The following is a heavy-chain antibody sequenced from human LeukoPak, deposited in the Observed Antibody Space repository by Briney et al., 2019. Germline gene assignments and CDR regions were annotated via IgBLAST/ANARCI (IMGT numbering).Heavy chain of an antibody. CDR2: ISGSGGST. V-gene: IGHV3-21*01. CDR1: GFTFSNYW. D-gene: IGHD1-14*01. Sequence: GGSLRLSCAASGFTFSNYWMHWVRQDPGKGLEWVSAISGSGGSTYYADSVKGRFTISRDNAKNSLYLQMNSLRAEDTAVYYCARDRGNQRGYYYYYMDVWGKGTTVTASS. CDR3: ARDRGNQRGYYYYYMDV. J-gene: IGHJ6*03.